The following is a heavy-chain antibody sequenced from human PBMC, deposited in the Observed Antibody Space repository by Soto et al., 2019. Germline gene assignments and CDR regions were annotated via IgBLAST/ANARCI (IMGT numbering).Heavy chain of an antibody. J-gene: IGHJ4*02. CDR1: DDSMSRDKYY. D-gene: IGHD2-15*01. V-gene: IGHV4-39*01. Sequence: SEARSVTCSASDDSMSRDKYYWSWIRQPPGKGLEWIGSIYYRGNAYYNPSLQTQVTISLDKSKRQFSLKLNSVTAADSAVYFCARLEGLAKLRYYFAFWGPGALVPVSS. CDR2: IYYRGNA. CDR3: ARLEGLAKLRYYFAF.